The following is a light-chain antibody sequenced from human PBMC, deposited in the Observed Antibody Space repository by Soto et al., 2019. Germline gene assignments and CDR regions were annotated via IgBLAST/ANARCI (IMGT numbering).Light chain of an antibody. CDR2: DVN. CDR1: SSDVGGYDY. CDR3: CSYAGSYSWV. J-gene: IGLJ3*02. Sequence: QSALIQPRSVSGSPGQSVTISCTGTSSDVGGYDYVSWYQQHPGEAPKFMIYDVNKRPSGVPDRFSGSKSGNTASLTISGLQADDEADYYCCSYAGSYSWVFGGGTKLTVL. V-gene: IGLV2-11*01.